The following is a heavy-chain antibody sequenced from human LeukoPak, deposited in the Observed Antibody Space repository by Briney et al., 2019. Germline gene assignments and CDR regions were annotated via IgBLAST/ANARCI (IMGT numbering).Heavy chain of an antibody. Sequence: SGGSLRLSCAASGFTVISNYMGWVRQAPGKGLEWVSTISSTGGSTYYADSVKGRFTISRDTSKSTLYLQVNSLRAEDTAVYCCEKDLRQYRSGSHLDYWGQGTLVTVSS. CDR1: GFTVISNY. D-gene: IGHD3-10*01. CDR3: EKDLRQYRSGSHLDY. V-gene: IGHV3-23*01. J-gene: IGHJ4*02. CDR2: ISSTGGST.